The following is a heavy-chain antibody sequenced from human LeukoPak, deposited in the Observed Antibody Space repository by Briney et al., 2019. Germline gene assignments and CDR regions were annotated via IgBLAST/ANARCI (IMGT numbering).Heavy chain of an antibody. D-gene: IGHD2-15*01. CDR2: INPRDRTV. CDR1: GYTFINYY. Sequence: ASVKVSCKASGYTFINYYIQWVRQAPGQGLDWMGIINPRDRTVAYGQKYLGRVTMTSDTSTSTVYMELSSLTSEDTAVYYCARAWGRDIAGGGDYWGLGTLVTVSS. CDR3: ARAWGRDIAGGGDY. V-gene: IGHV1-46*01. J-gene: IGHJ4*02.